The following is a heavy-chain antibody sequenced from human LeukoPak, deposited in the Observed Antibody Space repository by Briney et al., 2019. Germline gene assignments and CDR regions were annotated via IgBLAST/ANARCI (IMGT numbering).Heavy chain of an antibody. D-gene: IGHD3-22*01. J-gene: IGHJ6*03. CDR3: ARSSGYYSSLFYMHV. V-gene: IGHV1-18*01. Sequence: ASVKVSCKASGYSFTNYAISWVRQAPGQGLEWMGWISAYNGDTNYAQKLQGRVTMTSDMSTSTVYMELSSLRSEDTAVYYCARSSGYYSSLFYMHVWGKGTTVTVSS. CDR2: ISAYNGDT. CDR1: GYSFTNYA.